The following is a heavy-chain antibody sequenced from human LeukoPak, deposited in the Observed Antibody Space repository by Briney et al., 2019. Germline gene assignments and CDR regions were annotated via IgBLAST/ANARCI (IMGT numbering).Heavy chain of an antibody. CDR3: GALMTTVSDFDY. J-gene: IGHJ4*02. CDR2: IGSGNTIR. Sequence: PGGSLRLSCAASGFTLSGHSLNWIRQAPGKGLEGVSYIGSGNTIRHYADSVKGRFTISRDNADNSLYLEMNSLRVEDTAVYYCGALMTTVSDFDYWGQGTLVTVSS. V-gene: IGHV3-48*01. CDR1: GFTLSGHS. D-gene: IGHD4-17*01.